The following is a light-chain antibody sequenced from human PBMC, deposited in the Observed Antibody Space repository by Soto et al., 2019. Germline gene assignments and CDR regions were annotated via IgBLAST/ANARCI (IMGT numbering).Light chain of an antibody. CDR2: RNN. J-gene: IGLJ1*01. Sequence: QSVLTQPPSASGTPGQRVTISCSGSSSNIGTNSIYWYQQLPGTAPKLLIYRNNQRPSGVPDRFSGSKSGTSASLAISGLRSEDEADYYCAAWDDSLTAYVFGNGTKVTVL. V-gene: IGLV1-47*01. CDR3: AAWDDSLTAYV. CDR1: SSNIGTNS.